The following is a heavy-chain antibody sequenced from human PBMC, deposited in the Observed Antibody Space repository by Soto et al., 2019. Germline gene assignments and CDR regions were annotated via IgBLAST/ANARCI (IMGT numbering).Heavy chain of an antibody. J-gene: IGHJ5*02. D-gene: IGHD6-19*01. Sequence: SETLSLTCAVYGGSFSGYYWSWFRQSPGEGLEWVGEVNHSGSANYNPSLKSRVTISVDTSKNQFSLKLIPVTAADTAVYYCARGSGYSSGWTDNWFDPWGQGTLVTVSS. V-gene: IGHV4-34*01. CDR3: ARGSGYSSGWTDNWFDP. CDR2: VNHSGSA. CDR1: GGSFSGYY.